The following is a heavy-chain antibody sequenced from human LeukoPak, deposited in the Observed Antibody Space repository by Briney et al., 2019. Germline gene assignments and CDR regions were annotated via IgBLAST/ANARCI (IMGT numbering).Heavy chain of an antibody. CDR1: GFTFSSYS. CDR2: ISSSSSYI. D-gene: IGHD6-13*01. J-gene: IGHJ4*02. Sequence: GGSLRLSCAASGFTFSSYSMNWVRQAPGKGLEWVSSISSSSSYIYYADSVKGRFTISRDNAKNSLYLQMNSLRAEDTAVYYCAIDLVGYSSRNSDYLGQGTLVTVSS. CDR3: AIDLVGYSSRNSDY. V-gene: IGHV3-21*01.